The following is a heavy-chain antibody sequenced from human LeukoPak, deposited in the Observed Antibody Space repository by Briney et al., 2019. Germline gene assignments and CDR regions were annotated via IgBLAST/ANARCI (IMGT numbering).Heavy chain of an antibody. J-gene: IGHJ4*02. CDR1: GFAFSTTW. CDR2: INQDGSKK. D-gene: IGHD1-1*01. V-gene: IGHV3-7*01. CDR3: ATDSPETAAFDY. Sequence: GGSLRLSCAASGFAFSTTWMTWLRQAPGKGPEWVANINQDGSKKFYVDSVKGRFTISRDNAKNSLYLQMDSLRAEDTAVYYCATDSPETAAFDYWGQGTLVTVSS.